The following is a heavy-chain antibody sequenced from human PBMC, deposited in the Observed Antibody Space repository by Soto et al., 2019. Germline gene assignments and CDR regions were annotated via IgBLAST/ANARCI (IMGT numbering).Heavy chain of an antibody. CDR3: ARRFGYYYYGMDV. D-gene: IGHD3-16*01. CDR1: GGSMSSSPYS. Sequence: SETLSLTCTVSGGSMSSSPYSWAWIRQSPGKGLEYIGSSQYSGGTYYNPSLKSRVTISVDTSKNQFSLKLSSVTAADTAVYYCARRFGYYYYGMDVWGQGTTVTVSS. J-gene: IGHJ6*02. CDR2: SQYSGGT. V-gene: IGHV4-39*07.